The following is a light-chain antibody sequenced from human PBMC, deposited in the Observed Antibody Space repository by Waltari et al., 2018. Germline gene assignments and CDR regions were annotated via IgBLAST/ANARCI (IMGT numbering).Light chain of an antibody. V-gene: IGKV1-5*03. Sequence: DIQMTQSPSTLSASVGDRVTITCRASQNTNTWLAWFQQKPGKAPKLLIYKASSLESGVPARFSGSGSGTEFTLTVSSLQPDDFATYYCQQYNSYPLTFGGGTKVEIK. CDR1: QNTNTW. CDR3: QQYNSYPLT. J-gene: IGKJ4*01. CDR2: KAS.